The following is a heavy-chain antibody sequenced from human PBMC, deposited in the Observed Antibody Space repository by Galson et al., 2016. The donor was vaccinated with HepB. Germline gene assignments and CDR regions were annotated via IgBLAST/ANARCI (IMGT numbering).Heavy chain of an antibody. CDR2: ISSNGATI. D-gene: IGHD6-13*01. CDR1: GFTFSSYT. V-gene: IGHV3-48*01. CDR3: ARAPIEVDGMRHYYYGMDV. Sequence: SLRLSCAASGFTFSSYTMNWVRQAPGKGLEWVSYISSNGATIYYADSVKGRFTLTRDNAKKSLYLQMNSLRAADTAVYYCARAPIEVDGMRHYYYGMDVWGQGTTVTVSS. J-gene: IGHJ6*02.